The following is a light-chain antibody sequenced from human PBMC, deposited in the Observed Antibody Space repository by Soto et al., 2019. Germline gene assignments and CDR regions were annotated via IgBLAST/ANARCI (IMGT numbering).Light chain of an antibody. CDR1: NSDIGTYKL. Sequence: QSALTQPASVSGSPGQSISISCTGTNSDIGTYKLVSWYQQHPGKGPKLMIYEGNKRPSGVSSRISGSKSSNTASLTISGLRAEDSADYYCCSYVTGSTLVFGVGPKLNV. CDR3: CSYVTGSTLV. J-gene: IGLJ2*01. CDR2: EGN. V-gene: IGLV2-23*01.